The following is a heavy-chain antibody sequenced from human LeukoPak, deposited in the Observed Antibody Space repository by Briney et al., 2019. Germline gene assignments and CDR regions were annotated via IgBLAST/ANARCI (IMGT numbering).Heavy chain of an antibody. CDR2: ISAYNGKT. V-gene: IGHV1-18*01. Sequence: ASVKVSCKASGYTFTSYGISWVRQAPGQGLEWMGWISAYNGKTNYAQKLQGRVTMTTDTSTSTAYMELRSLRSDDTAVYYCARGSGGTGYDILTGYYRHAFDIWGQGTMVTASS. D-gene: IGHD3-9*01. CDR3: ARGSGGTGYDILTGYYRHAFDI. J-gene: IGHJ3*02. CDR1: GYTFTSYG.